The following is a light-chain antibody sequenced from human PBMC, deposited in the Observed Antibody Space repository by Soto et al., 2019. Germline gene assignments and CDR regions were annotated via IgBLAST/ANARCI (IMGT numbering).Light chain of an antibody. J-gene: IGLJ3*02. Sequence: QTVVTQEPSFSVSPGTTVTLTCGLSSGSVSISYYPSWYQQTPGQAPRTLIYSTNTRSSGVPDRFSGSILGNKAALTITGAQADDESVYYCALYMGSGIWVFGGGTKLPVL. CDR3: ALYMGSGIWV. V-gene: IGLV8-61*01. CDR1: SGSVSISYY. CDR2: STN.